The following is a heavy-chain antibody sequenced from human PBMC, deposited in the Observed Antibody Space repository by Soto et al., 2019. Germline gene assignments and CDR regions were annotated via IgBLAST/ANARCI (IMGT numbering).Heavy chain of an antibody. CDR2: TYYRSKWYN. CDR3: ARVEGIVVVPAAIPYYYYRMDV. Sequence: SQTLSLTCAISGDSVSSNSAAWNWIRQSPSRGLEWLGRTYYRSKWYNDYAVSVKSRITINPDTSKNQFSLQLNSVTPEDTAVYYCARVEGIVVVPAAIPYYYYRMDVWGQGTTVTVSS. J-gene: IGHJ6*02. CDR1: GDSVSSNSAA. V-gene: IGHV6-1*01. D-gene: IGHD2-2*01.